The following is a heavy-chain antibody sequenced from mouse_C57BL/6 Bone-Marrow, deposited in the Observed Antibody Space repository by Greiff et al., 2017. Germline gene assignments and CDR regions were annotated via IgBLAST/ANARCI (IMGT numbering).Heavy chain of an antibody. CDR3: ARPLFAY. Sequence: VQLKQSGAELAKPGASVKLSCKASGYTFTSYWMHWVKQRPGQGLEWIGYINPSSGYTKYNQKFKDKATLTADKYSSTAYMQLSSLTYEDSAVYYCARPLFAYWGQGALVTVSA. J-gene: IGHJ3*01. CDR1: GYTFTSYW. V-gene: IGHV1-7*01. CDR2: INPSSGYT.